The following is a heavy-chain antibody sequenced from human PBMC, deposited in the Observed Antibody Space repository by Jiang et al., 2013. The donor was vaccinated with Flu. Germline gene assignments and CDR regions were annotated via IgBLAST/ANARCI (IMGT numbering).Heavy chain of an antibody. D-gene: IGHD1-26*01. CDR3: AVGGVSNERYHRSGFDI. Sequence: VQLVESGGGLVKPGGSLRLSCAASGFNFNDAWMNWVRQAPGKGLEWVARIKSKFDGGAVDYAAPVKGRFAISRDDAQNALYLQMVSLKTEDTAVYYCAVGGVSNERYHRSGFDIWGQGTTVTVSS. V-gene: IGHV3-15*07. CDR2: IKSKFDGGAV. CDR1: GFNFNDAW. J-gene: IGHJ6*02.